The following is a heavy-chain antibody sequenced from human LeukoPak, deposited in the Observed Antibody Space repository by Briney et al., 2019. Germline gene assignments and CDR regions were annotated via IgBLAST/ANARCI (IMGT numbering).Heavy chain of an antibody. D-gene: IGHD4-17*01. Sequence: PGGSLRLSCAASGFTFSSYAMSWVRQAPGKGLEWVSAISGSGGSTYYADSVKGRFTISRDNSKNTLYLQMNSLRAEDTAVYYCAKCQGPYYGDYDYDAFDIWGQGTMVTVSS. V-gene: IGHV3-23*01. CDR2: ISGSGGST. J-gene: IGHJ3*02. CDR3: AKCQGPYYGDYDYDAFDI. CDR1: GFTFSSYA.